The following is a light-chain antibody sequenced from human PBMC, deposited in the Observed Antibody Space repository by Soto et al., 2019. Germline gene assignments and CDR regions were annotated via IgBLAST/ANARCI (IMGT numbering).Light chain of an antibody. J-gene: IGKJ5*01. CDR3: QQYNNWPS. Sequence: EVVMTQSPATLSVSPGERATLSCRASQTVSRNLAWYQQRPGQAPRLLIYDISNRATGVPARFSGSGSETEFTLTIRSLQSEDFAVYFWQQYNNWPSFGHGTRLEIK. V-gene: IGKV3-15*01. CDR2: DIS. CDR1: QTVSRN.